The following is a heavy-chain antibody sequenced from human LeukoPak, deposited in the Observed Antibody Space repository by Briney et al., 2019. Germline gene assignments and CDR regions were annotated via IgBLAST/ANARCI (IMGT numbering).Heavy chain of an antibody. CDR1: GYTFTSHY. Sequence: GASVKVSCKASGYTFTSHYMHWVRPAPGQGLEWMGIINPSGGSTSYAQKFQGRVTMTRDISTSTVYMELSSLRAEDTAVYYCARALPQLVRWFDPWGQGTLVTVSS. CDR2: INPSGGST. V-gene: IGHV1-46*01. J-gene: IGHJ5*02. D-gene: IGHD6-6*01. CDR3: ARALPQLVRWFDP.